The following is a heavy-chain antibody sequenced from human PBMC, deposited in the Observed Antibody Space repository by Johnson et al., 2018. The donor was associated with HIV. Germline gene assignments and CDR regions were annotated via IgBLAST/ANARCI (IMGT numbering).Heavy chain of an antibody. Sequence: VQLVESGGGLVQPGGSLRVSCAASGFTVSSNYMSWVRQAPGQGLEWVSVIYSGGGAYYTDSVKGRFTISRDNSKNSLYLQMNSLRAEDTALYYCARIVRYYYGSGSYYNVPWKDAFDIWGQGTMVTVSS. CDR1: GFTVSSNY. CDR2: IYSGGGA. J-gene: IGHJ3*02. CDR3: ARIVRYYYGSGSYYNVPWKDAFDI. D-gene: IGHD3-10*01. V-gene: IGHV3-66*01.